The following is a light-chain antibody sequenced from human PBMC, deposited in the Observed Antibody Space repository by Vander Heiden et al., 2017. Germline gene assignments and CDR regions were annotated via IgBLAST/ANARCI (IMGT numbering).Light chain of an antibody. Sequence: DIQMNQSPSTLSASVGDRVTITCRASQSITTWLAWYQQKPGKAPKLLIYDASNLQSGVPSRFSGSGSGTDFSLTISSLQPDDFATYYCQQYSIDSPTFGQGTKVEI. J-gene: IGKJ1*01. V-gene: IGKV1-5*01. CDR2: DAS. CDR3: QQYSIDSPT. CDR1: QSITTW.